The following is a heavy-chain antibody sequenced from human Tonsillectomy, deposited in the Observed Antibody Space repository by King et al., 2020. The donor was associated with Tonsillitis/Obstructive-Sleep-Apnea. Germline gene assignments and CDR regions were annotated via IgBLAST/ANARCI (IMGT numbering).Heavy chain of an antibody. V-gene: IGHV1-18*01. CDR2: ISAYNGNT. CDR1: GYTFTSYG. Sequence: QLVQSGAEVKKPGASVKVSCKASGYTFTSYGINWVRQAPGQGLEWMGWISAYNGNTNYAQKLQGRVTMTTDTSTSTAYMELRSLRSDDTAVYYCAREPFPYYDFWSGYSFYFDYWGQGTLVTVSS. CDR3: AREPFPYYDFWSGYSFYFDY. D-gene: IGHD3-3*01. J-gene: IGHJ4*02.